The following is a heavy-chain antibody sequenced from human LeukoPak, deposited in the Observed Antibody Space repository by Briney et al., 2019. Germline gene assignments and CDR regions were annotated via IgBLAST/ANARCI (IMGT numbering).Heavy chain of an antibody. CDR3: ARVWRDDYGDYPGY. J-gene: IGHJ4*02. CDR2: IIPILGIA. V-gene: IGHV1-69*04. Sequence: SVKVSCKASGGTFSSYAISWVRQAPGQGLEWMGRIIPILGIANYAQKFQGRVTITADRSTSTAYMELSSLRSEDTAVYYCARVWRDDYGDYPGYWGQGTLVTVSS. CDR1: GGTFSSYA. D-gene: IGHD4-17*01.